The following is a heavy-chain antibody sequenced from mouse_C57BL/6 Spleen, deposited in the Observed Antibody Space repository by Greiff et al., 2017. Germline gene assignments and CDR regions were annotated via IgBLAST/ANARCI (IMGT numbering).Heavy chain of an antibody. V-gene: IGHV1-55*01. CDR2: IYPGSGST. CDR3: AQITTVVADWYFDV. J-gene: IGHJ1*03. CDR1: GYTFTSYW. D-gene: IGHD1-1*01. Sequence: QVQLQQPGAELVKPGASVKMSCKASGYTFTSYWITWVKPRPGQGLAWIGDIYPGSGSTNYNEKFKSKATLTVDPSSSTAYMQLSSLTSEDSAVYYCAQITTVVADWYFDVWGTGTTVTVSS.